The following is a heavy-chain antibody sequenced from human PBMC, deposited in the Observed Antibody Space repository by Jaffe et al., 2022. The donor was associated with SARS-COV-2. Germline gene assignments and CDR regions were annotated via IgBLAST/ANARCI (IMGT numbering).Heavy chain of an antibody. CDR3: TRAGLGFDA. V-gene: IGHV3-74*01. J-gene: IGHJ5*02. CDR1: GFSFSGYW. Sequence: EVQLVESGGGLVQPGQSLRLSCAASGFSFSGYWMHWVRQVPGKGLMWVSHINTDGSITRYADSVRGRFTISRDNAKNTVYLQMSSLRGEDTALFYCTRAGLGFDAWGQGTQVTVSS. CDR2: INTDGSIT.